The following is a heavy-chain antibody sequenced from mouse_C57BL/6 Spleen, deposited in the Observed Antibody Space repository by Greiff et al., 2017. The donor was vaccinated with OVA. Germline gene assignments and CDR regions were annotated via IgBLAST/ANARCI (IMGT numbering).Heavy chain of an antibody. CDR1: GYTFTSYW. D-gene: IGHD3-2*02. J-gene: IGHJ2*01. CDR3: ARGGGSSGYFDY. V-gene: IGHV1-50*01. CDR2: IDPSDSYT. Sequence: VQLQQSGAELVKPGASVKLSCKASGYTFTSYWMQWVKQRPGQGLEWIGEIDPSDSYTNYNQKFKGKATLTVDTSSSTAYMQLSSLTSEDSAVYYCARGGGSSGYFDYWGQGTTLTVSS.